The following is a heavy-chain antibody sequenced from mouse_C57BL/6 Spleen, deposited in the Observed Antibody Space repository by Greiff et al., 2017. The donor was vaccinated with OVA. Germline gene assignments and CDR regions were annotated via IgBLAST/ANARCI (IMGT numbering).Heavy chain of an antibody. CDR2: ISDGGSYT. Sequence: EVQLQQSGGGLVKPGGSLKLSCAASGFTFSSYAMSWVRQTPEKRLEWVATISDGGSYTYYPDNVKGRFTISRDNAKNNLYLQMSHLKSEDTAMYYCAREGIYYGNYESWFAYWGQGTLVTVSA. CDR3: AREGIYYGNYESWFAY. D-gene: IGHD2-1*01. CDR1: GFTFSSYA. J-gene: IGHJ3*01. V-gene: IGHV5-4*01.